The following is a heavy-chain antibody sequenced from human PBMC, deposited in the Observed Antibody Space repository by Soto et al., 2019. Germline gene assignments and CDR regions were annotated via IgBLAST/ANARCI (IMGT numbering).Heavy chain of an antibody. J-gene: IGHJ4*02. V-gene: IGHV1-69*01. CDR1: GGTFGNYA. Sequence: QLQLVQSGTEVKKPGSSVTVSCKASGGTFGNYAINWLRQAPGQGLQWMGDISPMFHKANYEQTFQGRVSIIADESTNTVYMELSSLWSEDTALDYYAREVEVHTPVFGVWGQGTLVTVSS. CDR2: ISPMFHKA. D-gene: IGHD3-10*01. CDR3: AREVEVHTPVFGV.